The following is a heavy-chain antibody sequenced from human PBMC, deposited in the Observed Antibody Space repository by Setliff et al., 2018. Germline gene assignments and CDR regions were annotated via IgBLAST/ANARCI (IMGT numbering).Heavy chain of an antibody. J-gene: IGHJ4*02. V-gene: IGHV1-69*13. Sequence: SVKVSCKASGGTFSSYAISWVRQAPGQGLEWMGGIIPIFGTANYAQKFQGRVTITADESTSTAYMELSSLRSEDTAVYYCARDNWAAAGIFDYWGQGTLVTVSS. CDR3: ARDNWAAAGIFDY. D-gene: IGHD6-13*01. CDR2: IIPIFGTA. CDR1: GGTFSSYA.